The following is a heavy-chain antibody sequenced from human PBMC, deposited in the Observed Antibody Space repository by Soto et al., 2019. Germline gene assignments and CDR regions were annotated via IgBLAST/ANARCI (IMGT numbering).Heavy chain of an antibody. CDR1: GYSFTSYW. J-gene: IGHJ4*02. CDR2: IDPSDSYT. V-gene: IGHV5-10-1*01. D-gene: IGHD2-2*01. CDR3: ARQARGYCSSTSCHGHY. Sequence: EESLKICWKGSGYSFTSYWISWVRQMPGKGLEWMGRIDPSDSYTNYSPSFQGHVTISADKSISTAYLQWSSLKASDTAMYYCARQARGYCSSTSCHGHYWGQGTLGTVFS.